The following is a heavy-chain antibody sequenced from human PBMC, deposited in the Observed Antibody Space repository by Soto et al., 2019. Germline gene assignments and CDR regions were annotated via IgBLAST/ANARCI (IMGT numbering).Heavy chain of an antibody. Sequence: QVQLQESGPALVRPSDSLSLMCSVSGVPITTFYWSWIRQAPGKGLEYIGYIYYGGSTHYNPALNSRVTRSVDTANNEFSLKLRSVTAADTAAYYCARGQLLHYQYGLDVWGQGTTVIV. CDR1: GVPITTFY. V-gene: IGHV4-59*07. CDR2: IYYGGST. CDR3: ARGQLLHYQYGLDV. D-gene: IGHD3-10*01. J-gene: IGHJ6*02.